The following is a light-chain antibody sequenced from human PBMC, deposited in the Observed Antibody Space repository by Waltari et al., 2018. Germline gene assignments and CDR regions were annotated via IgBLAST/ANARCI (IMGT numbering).Light chain of an antibody. CDR2: ANT. J-gene: IGLJ3*02. CDR1: SSNIGPNT. Sequence: QSMLTQPPSASGTPGQKVTVSCSGGSSNIGPNTVNWYRQFPGTAPNLVIYANTQRPSGVPDRFSGSKSGASASLDIGGLESGDEAQYFCAAWDDSLNVWVFGGGTKVTVL. V-gene: IGLV1-44*01. CDR3: AAWDDSLNVWV.